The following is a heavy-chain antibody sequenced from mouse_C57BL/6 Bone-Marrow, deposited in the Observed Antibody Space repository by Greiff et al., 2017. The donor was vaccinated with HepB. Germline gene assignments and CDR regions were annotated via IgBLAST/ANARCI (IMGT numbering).Heavy chain of an antibody. CDR2: IYPGNGDT. CDR3: ARWITTVVAMDYFDY. J-gene: IGHJ2*01. CDR1: GYTFTSYN. D-gene: IGHD1-1*01. Sequence: SGAELVRPGASVKMSCKASGYTFTSYNMHWVKQTPRQGLEWIGAIYPGNGDTSYNQKFKGKATLTVDKSSSTAYMQLSSLTSEDSAVYFCARWITTVVAMDYFDYWGQGTTLTVSS. V-gene: IGHV1-12*01.